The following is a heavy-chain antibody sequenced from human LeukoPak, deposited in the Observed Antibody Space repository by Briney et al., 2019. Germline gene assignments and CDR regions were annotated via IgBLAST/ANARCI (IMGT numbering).Heavy chain of an antibody. CDR3: VKGGYSSSPLHY. D-gene: IGHD6-13*01. CDR2: ISGSGGST. V-gene: IGHV3-23*01. CDR1: GFTFNTYA. Sequence: GGSLRLSCAASGFTFNTYAMSWVRQAPGKGLEWVSAISGSGGSTYYADSVKGRFTISRDNSKNTLYLQMNSLRAEDTAVYYCVKGGYSSSPLHYWGQGTLVTVSS. J-gene: IGHJ4*02.